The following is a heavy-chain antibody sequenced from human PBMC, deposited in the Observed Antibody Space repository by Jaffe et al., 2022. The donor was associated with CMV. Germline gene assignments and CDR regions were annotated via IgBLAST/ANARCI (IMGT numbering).Heavy chain of an antibody. CDR3: AKDLGRWLQSPRSDAFDI. CDR1: GFTFDDYA. CDR2: ISWNSGSI. D-gene: IGHD5-12*01. Sequence: EVQLVESGGGLVQPGRSLRLSCAASGFTFDDYAMHWVRQAPGKGLEWVSGISWNSGSIGYADSVKGRFTISRDNAKNSLYLQMNSLRAEDTALYYCAKDLGRWLQSPRSDAFDIWGQGTMVTVSS. V-gene: IGHV3-9*01. J-gene: IGHJ3*02.